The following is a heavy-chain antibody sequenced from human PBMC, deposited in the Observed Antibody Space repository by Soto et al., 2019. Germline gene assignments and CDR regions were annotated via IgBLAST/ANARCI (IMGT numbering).Heavy chain of an antibody. J-gene: IGHJ1*01. D-gene: IGHD3-22*01. CDR3: ARHYDSSGRYFQH. CDR1: GYSFSSYW. Sequence: GESLKISCKGSGYSFSSYWIGWVRQMPGKGLEWMGIIYPGDSDTRYSPSFQGQVTISADKSISTAYLQWSSLKASDTAMYYWARHYDSSGRYFQHWGKGTLVTVSS. CDR2: IYPGDSDT. V-gene: IGHV5-51*01.